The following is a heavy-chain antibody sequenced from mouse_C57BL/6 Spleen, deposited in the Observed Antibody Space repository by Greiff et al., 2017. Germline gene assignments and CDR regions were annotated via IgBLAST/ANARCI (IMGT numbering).Heavy chain of an antibody. CDR2: IYPGDGDT. Sequence: QVQLQQSGPELVKPGASVKISCKASGYAFSSSWMNWVKQRPGKGLEWIGRIYPGDGDTNYNGKFKGKATLTADKSSSTAYMQLSSLTSADSAVYYCGRGDDGPFAYWGQGTLVTVSA. CDR3: GRGDDGPFAY. J-gene: IGHJ3*01. V-gene: IGHV1-82*01. CDR1: GYAFSSSW. D-gene: IGHD2-12*01.